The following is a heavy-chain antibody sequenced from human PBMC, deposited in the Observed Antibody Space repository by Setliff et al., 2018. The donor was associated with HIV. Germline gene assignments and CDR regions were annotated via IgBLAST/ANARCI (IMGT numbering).Heavy chain of an antibody. CDR1: GFSFSDHY. Sequence: GGSLRLSCAASGFSFSDHYMDWVRQAPGKGLEWVGRSRNKANSYTTEYAASVKGRFTISRDDSKNSLYLQMNSLKTEDTAVYYCARGRLLWSGSYYYYYMDVWGKGTTVTVSS. J-gene: IGHJ6*03. CDR2: SRNKANSYTT. V-gene: IGHV3-72*01. CDR3: ARGRLLWSGSYYYYYMDV. D-gene: IGHD3-10*01.